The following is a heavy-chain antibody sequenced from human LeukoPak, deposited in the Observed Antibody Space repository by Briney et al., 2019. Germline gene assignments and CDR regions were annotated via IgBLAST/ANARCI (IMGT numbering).Heavy chain of an antibody. J-gene: IGHJ4*02. V-gene: IGHV3-23*01. CDR3: AKDSLIVVVYSDYFDY. CDR2: ISGSGGST. CDR1: EFTFSSYA. D-gene: IGHD3-22*01. Sequence: GGSLRLSCAASEFTFSSYAMSWVRQAPGKGLEWVSAISGSGGSTYYADSVKGRFTISRDNSKNTLYLQMNSLRAEDTAVYYCAKDSLIVVVYSDYFDYWGQGALVTVSS.